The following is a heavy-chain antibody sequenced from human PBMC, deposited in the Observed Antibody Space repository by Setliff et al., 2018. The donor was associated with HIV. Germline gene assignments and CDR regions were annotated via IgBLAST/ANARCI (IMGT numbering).Heavy chain of an antibody. CDR3: VRSPGSFISTGSTEAGDY. D-gene: IGHD2-2*01. V-gene: IGHV1-2*02. J-gene: IGHJ4*02. Sequence: WASVMVSCKTSEYDINDQYINWVRQAPGQGLEWMGWINLNTGATKYAQKLQVRVTLTRDTSMTTAYMELRSLRSDDTAVYYCVRSPGSFISTGSTEAGDYWGQGTLVTVSS. CDR2: INLNTGAT. CDR1: EYDINDQY.